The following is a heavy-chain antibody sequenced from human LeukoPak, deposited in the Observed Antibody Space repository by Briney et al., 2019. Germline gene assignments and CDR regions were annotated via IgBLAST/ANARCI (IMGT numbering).Heavy chain of an antibody. CDR1: GGSISSYY. CDR2: IYYSGST. V-gene: IGHV4-59*01. CDR3: ARLGNLRVTIFGVVPDY. J-gene: IGHJ4*02. Sequence: SETLSLTCTVSGGSISSYYWSWIRQPPGKGLEWIGYIYYSGSTNYNPSLKSRVTISVDTSKNQFSLKLSSVTAADTAVYYCARLGNLRVTIFGVVPDYWGQGTLVTVSS. D-gene: IGHD3-3*01.